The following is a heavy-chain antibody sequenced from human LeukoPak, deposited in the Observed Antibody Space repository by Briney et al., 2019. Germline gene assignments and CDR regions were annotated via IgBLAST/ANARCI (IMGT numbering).Heavy chain of an antibody. J-gene: IGHJ5*02. CDR3: VGGRVVVPAAIGSYRFDP. Sequence: SETLSLTCAVYGGSFSGYYWSWIRQPPGKGLEWIGHIYYSGSTNYNPSLKSRVTISVDTSKNQFSLKLSSVTAADTAVYYCVGGRVVVPAAIGSYRFDPWGQGTLVTVSS. CDR2: IYYSGST. D-gene: IGHD2-2*01. V-gene: IGHV4-34*01. CDR1: GGSFSGYY.